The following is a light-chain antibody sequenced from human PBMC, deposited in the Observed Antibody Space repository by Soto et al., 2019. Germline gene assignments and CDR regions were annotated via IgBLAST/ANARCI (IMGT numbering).Light chain of an antibody. V-gene: IGKV1-5*03. CDR2: KAS. J-gene: IGKJ1*01. CDR3: QHYNSYSEE. CDR1: QTISSW. Sequence: DIQMTQSPSTLSGSVGDRVTITCRASQTISSWLAWYQQKPGKAPKLLIYKASTLKSGVPSRFSGSGSGKEFTLTISSLQPDDFETYYCQHYNSYSEEFGQGTKVDIK.